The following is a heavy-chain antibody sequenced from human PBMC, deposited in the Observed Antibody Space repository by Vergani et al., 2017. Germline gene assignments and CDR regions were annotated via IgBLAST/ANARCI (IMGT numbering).Heavy chain of an antibody. D-gene: IGHD2-15*01. CDR2: IHTSGST. V-gene: IGHV4-59*10. CDR1: GGPFSGYY. CDR3: ARGSCLGGSCYKPLFVY. Sequence: QVQLQQWGAGLVKPSQTLSLTCAVYGGPFSGYYWSWIRQPAVKGLEWVRRIHTSGSTNYNPSLQSQVTMTEDTSKNQFSLNLTSVTAADTAVYFCARGSCLGGSCYKPLFVYLGQGILGNVSS. J-gene: IGHJ4*02.